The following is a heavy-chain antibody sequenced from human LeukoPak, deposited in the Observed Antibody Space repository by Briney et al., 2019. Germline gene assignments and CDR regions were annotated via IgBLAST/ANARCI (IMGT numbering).Heavy chain of an antibody. CDR1: GYTLTEIS. Sequence: ASVKVSCKVSGYTLTEISMHWVRQAPGKGLEWLGGFDPEDGETIYAQKFQGRVTMTEDTSTDTAYMELSSLRSEDTAVYYCATAIKYYYGSGSRFDPWGQGTLVTVSS. CDR3: ATAIKYYYGSGSRFDP. CDR2: FDPEDGET. J-gene: IGHJ5*02. D-gene: IGHD3-10*01. V-gene: IGHV1-24*01.